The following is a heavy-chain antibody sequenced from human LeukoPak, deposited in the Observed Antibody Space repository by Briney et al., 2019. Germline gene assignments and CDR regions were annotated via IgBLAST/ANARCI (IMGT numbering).Heavy chain of an antibody. V-gene: IGHV1-2*02. CDR1: EYTFTSYY. D-gene: IGHD1-20*01. Sequence: ASVKVSCKASEYTFTSYYMHWVRQAPGQGLEWMGWINPNSGGTSYAQKFQGRVTMTTDTSTSTAYMELRSLRSDDTAVYYCARDAQVTGTTPLDYWGQGTLVTVSS. CDR3: ARDAQVTGTTPLDY. CDR2: INPNSGGT. J-gene: IGHJ4*02.